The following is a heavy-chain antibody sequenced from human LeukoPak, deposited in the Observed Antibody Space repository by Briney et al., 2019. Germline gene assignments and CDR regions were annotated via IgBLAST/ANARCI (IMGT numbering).Heavy chain of an antibody. V-gene: IGHV3-15*01. CDR2: IKSKTDGGTT. D-gene: IGHD3-3*01. CDR1: GFTFSNAW. Sequence: GGSLRLSCAASGFTFSNAWMSWVRQAPGKGLEWVGRIKSKTDGGTTDYAAPVKGRFTISRDDSKNTLYLQMNSLKTEDTAVYYCTTGDTIFGVVIIPDFDYWGQGTLVTVSS. CDR3: TTGDTIFGVVIIPDFDY. J-gene: IGHJ4*02.